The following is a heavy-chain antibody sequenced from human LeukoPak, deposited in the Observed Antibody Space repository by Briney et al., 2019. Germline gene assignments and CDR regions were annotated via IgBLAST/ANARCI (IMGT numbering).Heavy chain of an antibody. D-gene: IGHD6-13*01. Sequence: TLSLTCTVSGGSISSGSYYWSWIRQPAGKGLEWIGRIYTSGSTNYNPSLKSRVTISVDTSKNQFSLKLSSVTAADTAVYYCARDAGSSWYPFDYWGQGTRVTVSS. CDR2: IYTSGST. V-gene: IGHV4-61*02. J-gene: IGHJ4*02. CDR1: GGSISSGSYY. CDR3: ARDAGSSWYPFDY.